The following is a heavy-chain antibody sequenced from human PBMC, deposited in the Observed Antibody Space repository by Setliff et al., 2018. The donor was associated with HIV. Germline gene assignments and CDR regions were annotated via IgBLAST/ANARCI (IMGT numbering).Heavy chain of an antibody. D-gene: IGHD3-3*01. CDR1: GGSTSSSSYY. Sequence: SETLSLTCTVSGGSTSSSSYYWGWIRQPPGKGLEWIGSIYYSGSTYYNPSLKSRVTISVDMSKNHFSLKLTSVTAADTAVYYCARMPQYYAFWSGYYKSDFDIWGQGTMVTVSS. CDR3: ARMPQYYAFWSGYYKSDFDI. CDR2: IYYSGST. J-gene: IGHJ3*02. V-gene: IGHV4-39*02.